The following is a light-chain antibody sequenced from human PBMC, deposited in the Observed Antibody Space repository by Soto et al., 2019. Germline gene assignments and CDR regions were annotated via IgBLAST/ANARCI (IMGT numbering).Light chain of an antibody. CDR2: EAF. Sequence: ETVLTQSPTTLSLSPGERATLSCRASHSVNTYLAWYQQKPGQAPRLLIYEAFNRATGIPARFSGNGSGTDFTLTISSLEPEDFAVYYCQQRRNWPLTFGGGTKWISN. J-gene: IGKJ4*01. CDR3: QQRRNWPLT. V-gene: IGKV3-11*01. CDR1: HSVNTY.